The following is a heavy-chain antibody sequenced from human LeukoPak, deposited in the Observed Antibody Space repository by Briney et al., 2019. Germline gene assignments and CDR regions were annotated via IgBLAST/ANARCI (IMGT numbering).Heavy chain of an antibody. CDR3: AKGGQWVHSSWYEDY. CDR2: ISGSGGST. D-gene: IGHD6-13*01. CDR1: GFTFSSYA. Sequence: GGSLRLSCAASGFTFSSYAMSWVRQAPGKGLEWVSAISGSGGSTYYADSVKGRFTISRDNSKNTLYLQMNSLRAEDTAVYYCAKGGQWVHSSWYEDYWGQGTLVTVSS. V-gene: IGHV3-23*01. J-gene: IGHJ4*02.